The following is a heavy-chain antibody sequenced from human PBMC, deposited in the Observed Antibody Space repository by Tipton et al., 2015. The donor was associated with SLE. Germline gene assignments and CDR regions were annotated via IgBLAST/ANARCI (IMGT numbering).Heavy chain of an antibody. D-gene: IGHD7-27*01. CDR2: IYHLGST. Sequence: TLSLTCSVSGGSISSFYWSWIRQTPGKRLEWIGYIYHLGSTEYNPSLESRVTISVDTSKNQFSLKMSSVTAAGTAVYYCARDTLGGLDYWGQGTLVTVSS. CDR1: GGSISSFY. CDR3: ARDTLGGLDY. J-gene: IGHJ4*02. V-gene: IGHV4-59*12.